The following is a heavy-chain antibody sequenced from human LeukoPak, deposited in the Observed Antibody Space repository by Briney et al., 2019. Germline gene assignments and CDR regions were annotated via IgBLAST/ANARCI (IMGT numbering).Heavy chain of an antibody. Sequence: SVKVSCKASGGTFSSYAISWVRQAPGQGLEWMGRIIPILGIANYAQKFQGRVTITADKSTSTAYMELSSLRSEDTAVYYCARGKVDYGDYVYYYYGMDVWGQGTTVTVSS. CDR1: GGTFSSYA. D-gene: IGHD4-17*01. CDR3: ARGKVDYGDYVYYYYGMDV. J-gene: IGHJ6*02. V-gene: IGHV1-69*04. CDR2: IIPILGIA.